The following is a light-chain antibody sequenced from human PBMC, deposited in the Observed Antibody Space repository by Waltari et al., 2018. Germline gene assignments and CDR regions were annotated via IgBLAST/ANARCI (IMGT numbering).Light chain of an antibody. CDR1: QSLVFSDGNTY. V-gene: IGKV2-30*01. J-gene: IGKJ3*01. CDR2: KVS. CDR3: MQGSSWPFT. Sequence: AVMTQSPLSLPVTLGQPASIYCKSNQSLVFSDGNTYLNWFHQRPGQSPRRLLQKVSNRDSGVPDRFSGSGSGTDFTLKISRVEADDVGIFYCMQGSSWPFTFGPGTRVDIK.